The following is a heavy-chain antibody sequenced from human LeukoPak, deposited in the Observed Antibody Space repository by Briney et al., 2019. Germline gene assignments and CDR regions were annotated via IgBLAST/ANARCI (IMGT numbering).Heavy chain of an antibody. D-gene: IGHD1-14*01. CDR2: ISGSSGNT. Sequence: GSLRLSCAASGFTFSSYAMSWVRQAPGKGLEWVSAISGSSGNTDYADSVKGRFTISRDNSKNTLYLQMNSLRAEDTAVYYCAKISAGTVPGDYYYGMDVWGQGTTVTVSS. CDR1: GFTFSSYA. CDR3: AKISAGTVPGDYYYGMDV. V-gene: IGHV3-23*01. J-gene: IGHJ6*02.